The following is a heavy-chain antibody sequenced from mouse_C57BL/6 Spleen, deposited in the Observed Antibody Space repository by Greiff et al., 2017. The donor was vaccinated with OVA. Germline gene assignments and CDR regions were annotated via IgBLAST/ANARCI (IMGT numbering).Heavy chain of an antibody. CDR3: ARGMDYGSSSPDY. Sequence: EVQLQQSGPVLVKPGASVKMSCKASGYTFTDYYMNWVKQSHGKSLEWIGVINPYNGGTSYNQKFKGKATLTVDKSSSTAYMELNSLTSEDSAVYYCARGMDYGSSSPDYWGQGTTLTVSS. V-gene: IGHV1-19*01. CDR1: GYTFTDYY. CDR2: INPYNGGT. D-gene: IGHD1-1*01. J-gene: IGHJ2*01.